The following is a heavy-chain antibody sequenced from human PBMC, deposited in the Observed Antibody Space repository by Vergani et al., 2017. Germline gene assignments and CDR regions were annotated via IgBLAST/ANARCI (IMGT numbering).Heavy chain of an antibody. CDR2: INHSGST. CDR1: GGSFSGYY. Sequence: VQLQQWGAGLLKPSETLSLTCAVYGGSFSGYYCSWIRQPPGTGLEWIGEINHSGSTNYNPSLKSRVTISVDTSQNQCSLKLSSVTAADTAVYYCASGGWQVKWFGAAGGWFDPWGQGTLVTVSS. D-gene: IGHD3-10*01. V-gene: IGHV4-34*01. CDR3: ASGGWQVKWFGAAGGWFDP. J-gene: IGHJ5*02.